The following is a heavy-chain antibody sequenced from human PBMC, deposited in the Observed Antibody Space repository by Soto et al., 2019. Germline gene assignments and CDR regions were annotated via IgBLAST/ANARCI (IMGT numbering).Heavy chain of an antibody. CDR1: GGSFSGYY. J-gene: IGHJ4*02. CDR2: INHSGST. CDR3: ARKMGVVVAARTPFDY. D-gene: IGHD2-15*01. V-gene: IGHV4-34*01. Sequence: QVQLQQWGAGLLKPSETLSLTCAVYGGSFSGYYWSWIRQPPGKGLEWIGEINHSGSTNYNPSLKRRVTISVDTSKNQFSLKLSSVTAADTAVYYCARKMGVVVAARTPFDYWGQGTLVTVSS.